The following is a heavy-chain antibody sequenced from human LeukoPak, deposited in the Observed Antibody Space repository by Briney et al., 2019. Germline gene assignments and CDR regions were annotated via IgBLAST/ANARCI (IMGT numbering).Heavy chain of an antibody. D-gene: IGHD3-22*01. CDR3: ARGSLIMYYDSSGYYDY. V-gene: IGHV1-8*02. CDR2: MNPNSGNT. CDR1: GYTFTSYG. Sequence: ASVKVSCKASGYTFTSYGINWVRQATGQGLEWMGWMNPNSGNTGYAQKFQGRVTMTRNTSISTAYMELSSLRSEDTAVYYCARGSLIMYYDSSGYYDYWGQGTLVTVSS. J-gene: IGHJ4*02.